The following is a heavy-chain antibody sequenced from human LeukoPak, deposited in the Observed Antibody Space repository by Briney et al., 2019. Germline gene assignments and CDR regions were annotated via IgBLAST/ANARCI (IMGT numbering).Heavy chain of an antibody. V-gene: IGHV3-30-3*01. Sequence: GRSLRLSWAASGFTFSSYAMHWVRQAPGKGLEWVAVISYDGSNKYYADSVKGRFTISRDNSKNTLYLQMNSLRAEDTAVYYCARDVGAPWGQGTLVTVSS. J-gene: IGHJ5*02. CDR1: GFTFSSYA. CDR3: ARDVGAP. D-gene: IGHD4-17*01. CDR2: ISYDGSNK.